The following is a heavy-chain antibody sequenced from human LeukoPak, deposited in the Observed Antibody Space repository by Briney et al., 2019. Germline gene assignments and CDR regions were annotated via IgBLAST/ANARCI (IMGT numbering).Heavy chain of an antibody. CDR2: MNPNSGNT. Sequence: GASVKVSRKASGYTFTGYYMHWVRQATGQGLEWMGWMNPNSGNTGYAQKFQGRVTMTRNTSISTAYMELSSLRSEDTAVYYCARVQLYYDPTYYYYYYMDVWGKGTTVTISS. V-gene: IGHV1-8*02. J-gene: IGHJ6*03. CDR1: GYTFTGYY. D-gene: IGHD3-3*01. CDR3: ARVQLYYDPTYYYYYYMDV.